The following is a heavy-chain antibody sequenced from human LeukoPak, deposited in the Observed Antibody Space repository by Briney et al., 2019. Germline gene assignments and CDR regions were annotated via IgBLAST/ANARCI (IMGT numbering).Heavy chain of an antibody. D-gene: IGHD3-22*01. CDR2: IYPGDSDT. CDR1: GYSFTSYW. CDR3: ARSDYETSGYYSH. V-gene: IGHV5-51*01. J-gene: IGHJ4*02. Sequence: GESLKISCKGSGYSFTSYWIGWVRQMPGKGLEWMGIIYPGDSDTTYSPSFQGQVTISADKSISTAYLRWSSLKASDTAMYYCARSDYETSGYYSHWGQGTLVTVSS.